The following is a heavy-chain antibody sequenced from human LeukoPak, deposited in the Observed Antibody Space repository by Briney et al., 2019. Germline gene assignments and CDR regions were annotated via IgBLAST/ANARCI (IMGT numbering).Heavy chain of an antibody. D-gene: IGHD2-2*01. CDR1: GYTFTSYG. V-gene: IGHV1-18*01. Sequence: ASVKVSCKASGYTFTSYGISWVRQAPGQGLEWMGWISAYNGNTNYAQKLQGRVTMTTDTPTSTAYMELRSLRSEDTAVYYCATVTSFYIDYWGQGTLVTVSS. CDR3: ATVTSFYIDY. J-gene: IGHJ4*02. CDR2: ISAYNGNT.